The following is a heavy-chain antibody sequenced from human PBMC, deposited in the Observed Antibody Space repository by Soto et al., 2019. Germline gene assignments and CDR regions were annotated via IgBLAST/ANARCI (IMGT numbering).Heavy chain of an antibody. CDR2: SSSSSSYI. J-gene: IGHJ6*02. Sequence: TAGSLRLTCAASGFTFSSYSINWVRQPPAKGLEGGSSSSSSSSYIYYADSVKGRFTISRDNSKNTLYLQMTSMRAEDTAVYYCVRDIEYSNSFYYYYYGMDVWGQGTLVTVSS. CDR1: GFTFSSYS. CDR3: VRDIEYSNSFYYYYYGMDV. V-gene: IGHV3-21*01. D-gene: IGHD6-6*01.